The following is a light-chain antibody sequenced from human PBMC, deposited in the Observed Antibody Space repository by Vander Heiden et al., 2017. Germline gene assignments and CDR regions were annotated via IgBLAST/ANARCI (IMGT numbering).Light chain of an antibody. J-gene: IGLJ2*01. V-gene: IGLV2-8*01. CDR2: GVS. Sequence: SALTQPPSPSGSPGQSVTISCTGAISDVGGYNYVSGYQLNPGKAPNLMIYGVSKRLSGVPDRFSGSKSGNTASLTVSGIHAEDEADYYCSSYAGINNLGVFGGGTKLTVL. CDR1: ISDVGGYNY. CDR3: SSYAGINNLGV.